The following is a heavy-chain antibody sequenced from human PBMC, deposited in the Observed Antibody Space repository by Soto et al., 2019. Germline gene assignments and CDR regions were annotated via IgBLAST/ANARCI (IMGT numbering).Heavy chain of an antibody. CDR2: IIPIFGTA. CDR1: GGTFSSYA. D-gene: IGHD3-3*01. Sequence: SVKVSCKASGGTFSSYAISWVRQAPGQGLEWMGGIIPIFGTANYAQKFQGRVTITADKSTSTAYMELSSLRSEDTAIYYCAKDARAYYDFWSWGQGTLVTVSS. CDR3: AKDARAYYDFWS. J-gene: IGHJ4*02. V-gene: IGHV1-69*06.